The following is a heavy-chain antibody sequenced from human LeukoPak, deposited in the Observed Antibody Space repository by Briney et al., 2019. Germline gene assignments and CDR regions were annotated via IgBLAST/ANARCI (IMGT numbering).Heavy chain of an antibody. J-gene: IGHJ4*02. CDR3: ATGPGIAVAVPFDY. CDR1: GYTLTELS. V-gene: IGHV1-24*01. CDR2: FDPEDGET. D-gene: IGHD6-19*01. Sequence: GASVKVSCKVSGYTLTELSMHWLRQAPGKGLEWMGGFDPEDGETIYAQKFQGRVTMTEDTSTDTAYMELSSLRSEDTAVYYCATGPGIAVAVPFDYWGQGTLVTVSS.